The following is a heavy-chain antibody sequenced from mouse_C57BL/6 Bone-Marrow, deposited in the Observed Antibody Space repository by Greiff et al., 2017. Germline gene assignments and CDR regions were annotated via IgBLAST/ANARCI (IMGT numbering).Heavy chain of an antibody. CDR2: ISSGSSTI. Sequence: EVKLMESGGGLVKPGGSLKLSCAASGFTFSDYGMHWVRQAPEKGLEWVAYISSGSSTIYYADTVKGRFTISRDNAKNTLFLQMTSLRSEDTAMYYCARGAQVYFDYWGQGTTLTVSS. J-gene: IGHJ2*01. V-gene: IGHV5-17*01. CDR3: ARGAQVYFDY. CDR1: GFTFSDYG. D-gene: IGHD3-2*02.